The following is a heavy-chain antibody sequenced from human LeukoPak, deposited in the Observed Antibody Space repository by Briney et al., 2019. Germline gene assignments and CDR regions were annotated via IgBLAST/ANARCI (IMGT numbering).Heavy chain of an antibody. CDR1: GGPISSGGYY. CDR3: ARDRGYGSNWFDP. D-gene: IGHD3-10*01. CDR2: IYYSGST. V-gene: IGHV4-31*03. Sequence: SQTLSLTCTVSGGPISSGGYYWSWIRQHPGKGLEWIGYIYYSGSTYYNPSLKSRVTISVDTSKNQFSLKLSSVTAADTAVYYCARDRGYGSNWFDPWGQGTLVTVSS. J-gene: IGHJ5*02.